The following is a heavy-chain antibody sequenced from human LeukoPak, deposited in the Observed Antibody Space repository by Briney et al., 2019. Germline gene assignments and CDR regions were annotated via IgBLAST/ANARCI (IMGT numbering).Heavy chain of an antibody. V-gene: IGHV3-49*03. CDR1: GFTFGDYA. J-gene: IGHJ3*02. CDR3: ARDPMIVGVNAFDI. CDR2: IRSKAYGGTT. D-gene: IGHD3-22*01. Sequence: GGSLRLSCTASGFTFGDYAMSWFRQAPGKGVEWVGFIRSKAYGGTTEYAAAVKGRFTISRDDSKSIAYLQMNSLKTEDTAVYYCARDPMIVGVNAFDIWGQGTMVTVSS.